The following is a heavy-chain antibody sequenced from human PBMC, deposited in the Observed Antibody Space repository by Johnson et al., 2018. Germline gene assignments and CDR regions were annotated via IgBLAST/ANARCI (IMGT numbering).Heavy chain of an antibody. Sequence: EVQLVETGGGLVKPGGSXRLSCAASGFTFSSYTMNWVRQAPGKGLEWVSSISDSRGYIHYADSVKGRFTISRDNAKNSLYLQRNSLRAEDTAVYYCARRGDYDEGYFQHWGQGTLVIVSS. CDR1: GFTFSSYT. J-gene: IGHJ1*01. D-gene: IGHD4-17*01. V-gene: IGHV3-21*01. CDR3: ARRGDYDEGYFQH. CDR2: ISDSRGYI.